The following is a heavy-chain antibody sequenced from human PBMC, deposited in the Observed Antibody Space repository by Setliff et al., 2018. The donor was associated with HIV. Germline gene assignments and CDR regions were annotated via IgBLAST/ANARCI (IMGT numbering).Heavy chain of an antibody. Sequence: ASVKVSCKTSGYTCKSYDTKGVRQAPGQRPEWMARINAGNGNREYSPKFQGRVTITADTSASTMYMELSSLRSEDTAVYYCARVGNNRLQFFDHWGQGTLVTVSS. V-gene: IGHV1-3*01. J-gene: IGHJ4*02. CDR1: GYTCKSYD. CDR3: ARVGNNRLQFFDH. CDR2: INAGNGNR. D-gene: IGHD5-12*01.